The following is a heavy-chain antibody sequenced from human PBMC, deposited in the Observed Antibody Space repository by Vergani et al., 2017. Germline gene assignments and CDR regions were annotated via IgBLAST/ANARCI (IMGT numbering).Heavy chain of an antibody. D-gene: IGHD5-18*01. CDR2: IKQDGSEK. J-gene: IGHJ3*02. Sequence: EVQLVESGGGLVQPGGSLRLSCAASGFTFSSYWMSWVRQAPGKGLEWVANIKQDGSEKYYVDSVKGRLTISRDNAKNSLYLQMNSLRAEDTAVYYCARGFKGYSSDAFDIWGQGTMVTVSS. CDR3: ARGFKGYSSDAFDI. CDR1: GFTFSSYW. V-gene: IGHV3-7*01.